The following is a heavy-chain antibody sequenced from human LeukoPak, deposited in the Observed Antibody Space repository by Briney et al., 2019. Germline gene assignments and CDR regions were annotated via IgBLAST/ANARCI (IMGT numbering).Heavy chain of an antibody. Sequence: GGSLRLSCAASGFTFSSYAMSWVRPAPGKGLEWVSAISGSGGSTYYADSVKGRFTISRDNSKNTLYLQMNSLRAEDTAVYYCAKGTTIFGVVTYDYWGQGTLVTVSS. V-gene: IGHV3-23*01. CDR2: ISGSGGST. J-gene: IGHJ4*02. D-gene: IGHD3-3*01. CDR3: AKGTTIFGVVTYDY. CDR1: GFTFSSYA.